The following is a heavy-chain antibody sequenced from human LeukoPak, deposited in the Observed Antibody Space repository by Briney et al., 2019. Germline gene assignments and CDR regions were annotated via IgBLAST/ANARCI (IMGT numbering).Heavy chain of an antibody. V-gene: IGHV3-11*04. Sequence: NPGGSLRLSCAASGFTFSDYYMSWIRQAPGKGLEWVSYISSSGSTIYYADSVKGRFTISRDNAKNSLYLRMNSLRAEDTAVYYCARVQYCSGGSCYRFDYWGQGTLVTVSS. CDR1: GFTFSDYY. CDR3: ARVQYCSGGSCYRFDY. CDR2: ISSSGSTI. J-gene: IGHJ4*02. D-gene: IGHD2-15*01.